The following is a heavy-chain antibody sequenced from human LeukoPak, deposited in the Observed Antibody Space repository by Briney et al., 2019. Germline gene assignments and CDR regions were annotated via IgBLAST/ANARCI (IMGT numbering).Heavy chain of an antibody. Sequence: SETLSLTCTVYGGSISNYYWSWIRQPAGKGLEWIGRIYTSGTADYNPSLKSRVTMSVDTSKNQFSLRLSSVTAADTAVYYCAREYQVTYYYYDYMDVWGKGTTVTVS. CDR2: IYTSGTA. CDR1: GGSISNYY. J-gene: IGHJ6*03. D-gene: IGHD2-2*01. V-gene: IGHV4-4*07. CDR3: AREYQVTYYYYDYMDV.